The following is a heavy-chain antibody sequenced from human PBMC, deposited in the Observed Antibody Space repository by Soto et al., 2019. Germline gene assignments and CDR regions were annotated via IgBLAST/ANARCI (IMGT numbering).Heavy chain of an antibody. D-gene: IGHD3-16*01. CDR2: INDGKGDT. V-gene: IGHV1-3*01. J-gene: IGHJ3*02. CDR1: GYTITRNA. Sequence: QVQLVQSEAEVKKPGASVKVSCKASGYTITRNAMHWVRQAPGQRLEWMGWINDGKGDTKYSQNFQGRVTITRDTAANTAYMELSNLRSEDTAVYYCARCYEGAFDIWGQGTLVTVSS. CDR3: ARCYEGAFDI.